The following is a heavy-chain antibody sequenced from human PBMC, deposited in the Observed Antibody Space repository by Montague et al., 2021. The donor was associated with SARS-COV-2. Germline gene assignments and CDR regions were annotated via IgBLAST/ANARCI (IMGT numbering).Heavy chain of an antibody. D-gene: IGHD1-14*01. CDR3: VRKTSGYHPFDD. V-gene: IGHV4-28*01. CDR1: GYPISSSNW. J-gene: IGHJ4*02. Sequence: SETLSLTCAVSGYPISSSNWWGWIRQPPGKGLEWIGYIYYSGSTYYNPSLKSRVTMSMDTSKNQFSLKLTSVTAVDTAVYYCVRKTSGYHPFDDWGQGTLVTVSS. CDR2: IYYSGST.